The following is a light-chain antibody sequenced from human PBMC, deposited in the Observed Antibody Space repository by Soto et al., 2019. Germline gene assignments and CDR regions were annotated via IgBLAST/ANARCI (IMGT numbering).Light chain of an antibody. CDR1: SGHSSYA. CDR3: QTWGTGIRV. V-gene: IGLV4-69*01. J-gene: IGLJ2*01. CDR2: LNSDGSH. Sequence: QSVLTQSPSASASLGASVKLTCTLSSGHSSYAIAWHQQQPEEGPRYLMKLNSDGSHTKGDGIPDRFSGSSSGAERYLIISSLQSEDEADYYCQTWGTGIRVFGGGTKLTVL.